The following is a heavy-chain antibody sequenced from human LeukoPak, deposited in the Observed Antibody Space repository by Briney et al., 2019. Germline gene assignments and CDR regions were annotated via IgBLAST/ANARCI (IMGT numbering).Heavy chain of an antibody. D-gene: IGHD3-22*01. CDR1: GGSISSSSYY. CDR3: ARQRGYHYDSTTNRFSDL. Sequence: SETLSLTCTVSGGSISSSSYYWGWIRQPPGKGLEWIGSVYYSGITYYNPSLKSRVTISVDTSKNQFSLRLGSVTAADTAVYYCARQRGYHYDSTTNRFSDLWGQGTRATVSS. CDR2: VYYSGIT. V-gene: IGHV4-39*01. J-gene: IGHJ5*02.